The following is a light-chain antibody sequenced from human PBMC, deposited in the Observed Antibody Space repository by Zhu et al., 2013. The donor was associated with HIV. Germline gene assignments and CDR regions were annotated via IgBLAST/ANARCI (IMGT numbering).Light chain of an antibody. Sequence: QSVLTQPPSASGTPGQRVTISCSGSSSNIGSNYVYWYQQLPGTAPKVLIYRNNQRPSGISDRFSGSKSGNTASLTISGLQPEDEADYYCTSYTRSTTYVFGTGTKVTVL. CDR1: SSNIGSNY. V-gene: IGLV1-47*01. J-gene: IGLJ1*01. CDR2: RNN. CDR3: TSYTRSTTYV.